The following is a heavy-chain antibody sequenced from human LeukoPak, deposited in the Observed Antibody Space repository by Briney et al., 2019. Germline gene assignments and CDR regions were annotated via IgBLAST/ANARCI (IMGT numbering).Heavy chain of an antibody. CDR2: IYHSGTT. Sequence: PSETLSLTCEVSRYSIISGFYWGWIRQPPGKGLEWIGNIYHSGTTYYNPSLKSRVTISLDTSNNQFSLKLTSVTAADTAVYYCARESAYGDYGIGWFDPWGQGTLVTVSS. CDR1: RYSIISGFY. J-gene: IGHJ5*02. D-gene: IGHD4-17*01. CDR3: ARESAYGDYGIGWFDP. V-gene: IGHV4-38-2*02.